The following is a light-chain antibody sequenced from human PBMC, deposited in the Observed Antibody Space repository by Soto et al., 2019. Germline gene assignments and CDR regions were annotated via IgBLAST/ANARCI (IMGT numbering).Light chain of an antibody. CDR1: QSVSSSY. V-gene: IGKV3-20*01. CDR3: QQYGSSWT. CDR2: DAS. J-gene: IGKJ1*01. Sequence: EIVLTQSPGTLSLSPGERATLSCRARQSVSSSYLAWYQQKPGQAPRLLIYDASSRATGIPDRVSGSGSGTDFTLTISTLEPEDFAVYYCQQYGSSWTFGRGTRVEIK.